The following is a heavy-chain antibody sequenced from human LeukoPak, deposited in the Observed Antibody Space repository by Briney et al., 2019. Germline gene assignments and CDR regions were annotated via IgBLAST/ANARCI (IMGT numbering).Heavy chain of an antibody. CDR3: AKGMGCADFNCYAELDS. J-gene: IGHJ4*02. Sequence: PGGSLRLSCAASGFTFSSYSMSWVRQAPGKGLEWVSYISSAISTINDADSVKGRFTVSRDNSKNMLYLRMNTLRAEDTAIYYCAKGMGCADFNCYAELDSWGQGTLVTVSS. CDR2: ISSAISTI. D-gene: IGHD3-16*01. CDR1: GFTFSSYS. V-gene: IGHV3-48*04.